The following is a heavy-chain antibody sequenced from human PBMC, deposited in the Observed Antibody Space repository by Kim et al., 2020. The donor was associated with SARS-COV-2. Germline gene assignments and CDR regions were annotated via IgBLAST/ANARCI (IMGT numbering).Heavy chain of an antibody. J-gene: IGHJ5*02. CDR3: ARGWSFAS. V-gene: IGHV3-53*03. D-gene: IGHD6-13*01. Sequence: GGSLRLSCTASGFTVSSIYMNWVRQAPGKGLEWVSVIYSDGTTYYTDSVRGRFTISRDDSKNTLYLQMIRVRVDDTALYYCARGWSFASWGPGTLVTVSA. CDR1: GFTVSSIY. CDR2: IYSDGTT.